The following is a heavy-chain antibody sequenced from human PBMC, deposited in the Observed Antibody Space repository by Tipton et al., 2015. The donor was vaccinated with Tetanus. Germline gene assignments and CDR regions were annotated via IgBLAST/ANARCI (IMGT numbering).Heavy chain of an antibody. D-gene: IGHD5-12*01. Sequence: SLRLSCAASGFTFSDYFMSWVRQAPGKGLEWVSVVYSGGNTYYADSVKGRFTISRDLSKNTLSLHLTSLRVEDTAIYYCARESNRGGYVDYWGQGALVTVSS. J-gene: IGHJ4*02. V-gene: IGHV3-53*01. CDR3: ARESNRGGYVDY. CDR1: GFTFSDYF. CDR2: VYSGGNT.